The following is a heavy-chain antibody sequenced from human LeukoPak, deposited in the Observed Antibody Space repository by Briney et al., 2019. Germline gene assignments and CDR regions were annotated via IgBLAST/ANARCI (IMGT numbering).Heavy chain of an antibody. V-gene: IGHV3-48*04. CDR3: ARDHNYAFDN. CDR2: IGISSGNT. J-gene: IGHJ4*02. D-gene: IGHD4-11*01. Sequence: GGSLRLSCAAYGFTFSYYSMNWVRQAPGKGLEWISYIGISSGNTKYSDSVKGRFTILGDSAKNSLYLQMNSLRVEDTAVYYCARDHNYAFDNWGQGTLVTVSS. CDR1: GFTFSYYS.